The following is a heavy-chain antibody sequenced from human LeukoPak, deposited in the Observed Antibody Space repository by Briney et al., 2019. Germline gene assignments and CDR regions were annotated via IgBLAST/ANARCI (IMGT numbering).Heavy chain of an antibody. CDR3: ARPITMIPKDAFDI. V-gene: IGHV4-34*01. D-gene: IGHD3-22*01. CDR1: GGSFSGYY. J-gene: IGHJ3*02. CDR2: INHSGST. Sequence: PSETLSLTCAVYGGSFSGYYWSWIRQPPGKGLEWIGEINHSGSTNYNPSLKSRVTISVDTSKNQFSLKLSSVNAADTAVYYCARPITMIPKDAFDIWGQGTMVTVSS.